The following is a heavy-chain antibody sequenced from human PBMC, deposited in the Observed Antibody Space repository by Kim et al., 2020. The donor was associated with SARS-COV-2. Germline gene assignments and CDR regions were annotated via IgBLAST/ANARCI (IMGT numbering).Heavy chain of an antibody. J-gene: IGHJ4*02. D-gene: IGHD5-18*01. CDR1: GGTFSSYA. Sequence: SVKVSCKASGGTFSSYAISWVRQAPGQGLEWMGRIIPILGIANYAQKFQGRVTITADKSTSTAYMELSSLRSEDTAVYYCAGGMAGAWIQRWSKGGYFDYWGQGTLVTVSS. CDR3: AGGMAGAWIQRWSKGGYFDY. CDR2: IIPILGIA. V-gene: IGHV1-69*04.